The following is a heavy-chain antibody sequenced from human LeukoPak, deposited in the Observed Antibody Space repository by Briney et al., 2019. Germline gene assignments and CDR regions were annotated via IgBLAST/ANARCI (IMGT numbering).Heavy chain of an antibody. CDR1: GGSFSGYY. Sequence: SETLSLTCAVYGGSFSGYYWSWIRQPPGKGLEWIGEINHSGSTNYNPSLKSRVTISVDTSKNQFSLELSSVTAADTAVYYCARGVVTIFGVVISHWFDPWGQGTLVTVSS. CDR3: ARGVVTIFGVVISHWFDP. V-gene: IGHV4-34*01. D-gene: IGHD3-3*01. CDR2: INHSGST. J-gene: IGHJ5*02.